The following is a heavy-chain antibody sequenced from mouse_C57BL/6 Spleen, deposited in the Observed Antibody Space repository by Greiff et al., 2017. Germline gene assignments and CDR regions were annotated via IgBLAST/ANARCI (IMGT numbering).Heavy chain of an antibody. CDR2: IYPGGGYT. CDR1: GYTFTNYW. V-gene: IGHV1-63*01. D-gene: IGHD2-2*01. Sequence: VQLQQSGAELVRPGTSVKMSCKASGYTFTNYWIGWAKQRPGHGLEWIGDIYPGGGYTNYNEKFKGKATLTADKSSSTAYMQFSSLTSEDSAIYYCARRSLSTMVTSWFAYWGQGTLVTASA. CDR3: ARRSLSTMVTSWFAY. J-gene: IGHJ3*01.